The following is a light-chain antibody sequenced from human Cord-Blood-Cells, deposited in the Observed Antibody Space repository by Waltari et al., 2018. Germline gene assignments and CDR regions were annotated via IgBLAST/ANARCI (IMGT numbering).Light chain of an antibody. V-gene: IGLV2-11*01. CDR1: SSDVGGYNY. CDR2: DVS. J-gene: IGLJ1*01. Sequence: QSALTQPRSVSGSPGQSVTISCTGTSSDVGGYNYLSWYQPHPGKAPKLMIYDVSKRPSGVPDRFSGSKSGNTASLTISGLQAEDEADYYCCSYAGSYTFVFGTGTKVTVL. CDR3: CSYAGSYTFV.